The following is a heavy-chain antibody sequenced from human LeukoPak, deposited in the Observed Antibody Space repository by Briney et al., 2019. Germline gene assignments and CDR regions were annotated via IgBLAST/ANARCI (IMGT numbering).Heavy chain of an antibody. Sequence: ASVKVSCKASGYILTSYDTNWVRQVTGQGLEWMGWMNPNSGYTGYAQKFQGRVTMTRNTSRSTAYMEVSSLRSEDTAVYYCARGVAIDYWGQGTLVTVSS. V-gene: IGHV1-8*01. D-gene: IGHD2-21*01. CDR1: GYILTSYD. CDR3: ARGVAIDY. J-gene: IGHJ4*02. CDR2: MNPNSGYT.